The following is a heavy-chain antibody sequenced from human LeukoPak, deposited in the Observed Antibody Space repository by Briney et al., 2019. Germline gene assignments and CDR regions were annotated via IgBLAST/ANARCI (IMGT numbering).Heavy chain of an antibody. J-gene: IGHJ4*02. CDR3: AKDRGRRIVVVPATKWGTFDY. D-gene: IGHD2-2*01. CDR1: GFTFNNYG. CDR2: IRDDGSIK. Sequence: GGSLRLSCAPSGFTFNNYGMHWVRQAPGKGLEWVASIRDDGSIKYYADSVKGRFTISRDNSKNTLSLQMNSLRAEDTAVYYCAKDRGRRIVVVPATKWGTFDYWGQGTLVTVSS. V-gene: IGHV3-30*02.